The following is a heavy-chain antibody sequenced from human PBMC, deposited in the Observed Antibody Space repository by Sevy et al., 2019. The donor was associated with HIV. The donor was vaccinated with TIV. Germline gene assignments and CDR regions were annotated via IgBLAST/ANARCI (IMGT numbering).Heavy chain of an antibody. V-gene: IGHV3-23*01. Sequence: GGSLRLSCAASGFTFSSYAMSWVRQAPGKGLEWVSTISGNGGTTYYADSVKGRFTISRDNSKIALFLQMNSLRADDTAVYYCAKYALVSRIWFDPWGQGTLVTVSS. CDR3: AKYALVSRIWFDP. CDR1: GFTFSSYA. CDR2: ISGNGGTT. D-gene: IGHD1-26*01. J-gene: IGHJ5*02.